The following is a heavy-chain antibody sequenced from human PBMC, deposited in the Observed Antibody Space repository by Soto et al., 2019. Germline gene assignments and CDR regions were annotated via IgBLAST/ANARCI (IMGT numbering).Heavy chain of an antibody. D-gene: IGHD2-15*01. Sequence: WIRQSPGKGLEWIGSIYYGGTTYYNPSLRSRLAISIDTSKNQFSLRLSSVTAADTALYYCARGWYYFDFWGQGTLVTVSS. V-gene: IGHV4-38-2*02. J-gene: IGHJ4*02. CDR2: IYYGGTT. CDR3: ARGWYYFDF.